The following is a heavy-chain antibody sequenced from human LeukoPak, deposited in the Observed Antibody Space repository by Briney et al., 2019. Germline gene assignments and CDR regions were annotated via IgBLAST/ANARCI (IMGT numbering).Heavy chain of an antibody. CDR1: GFNFNFYV. Sequence: GGSLRPSCAASGFNFNFYVMNWVRQAPGKRLEWVAAISRSGDSTFYADSVKGRFTISRDNSKNSVFLQMNSLGDEDTAVYYCAKDADGDGDYLLHYWGQGTLVTVSS. CDR2: ISRSGDST. J-gene: IGHJ4*02. V-gene: IGHV3-23*01. D-gene: IGHD4-17*01. CDR3: AKDADGDGDYLLHY.